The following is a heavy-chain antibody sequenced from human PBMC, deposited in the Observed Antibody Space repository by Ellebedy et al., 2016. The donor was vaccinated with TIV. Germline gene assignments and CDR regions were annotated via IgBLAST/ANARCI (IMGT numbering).Heavy chain of an antibody. V-gene: IGHV3-7*03. Sequence: GGSLRLSCVVSGFNFGDYWVTWVRQAPGKRPEWVATITQDGSEKYYVYSVKGRFTISRDNSKNTLYRQMNSLRADDTAVYSCAKGGLDSSLYNWFDPWGQGTLVTVSS. J-gene: IGHJ5*02. D-gene: IGHD3/OR15-3a*01. CDR2: ITQDGSEK. CDR1: GFNFGDYW. CDR3: AKGGLDSSLYNWFDP.